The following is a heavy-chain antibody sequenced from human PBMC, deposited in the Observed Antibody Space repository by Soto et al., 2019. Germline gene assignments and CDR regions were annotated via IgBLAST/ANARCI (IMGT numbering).Heavy chain of an antibody. D-gene: IGHD5-12*01. CDR3: ASDSGYGYFDY. V-gene: IGHV3-74*01. CDR1: GFTFSSYW. CDR2: INSDGSST. Sequence: AGGSLRLSCAASGFTFSSYWMHWVRQAPGKGLVWVSRINSDGSSTSYADSVKGRFTISRDNAKNTLYLQMNSLRAEDTAVYYCASDSGYGYFDYWGQGTLVTVSS. J-gene: IGHJ4*02.